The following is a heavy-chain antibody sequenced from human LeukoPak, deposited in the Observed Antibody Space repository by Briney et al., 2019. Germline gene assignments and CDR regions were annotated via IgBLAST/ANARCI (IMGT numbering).Heavy chain of an antibody. V-gene: IGHV4-39*01. CDR3: ARVSLWFGELPTTVDY. Sequence: SETLSLTCTVSGGSISSSSYYWGWIRQPPGKGLEWIGSIYYSGSTYYNPSLKSRVIISVDTSKNQFSLKLSSVTAADTAVYYCARVSLWFGELPTTVDYWGQGTLVTVSS. J-gene: IGHJ4*02. CDR2: IYYSGST. CDR1: GGSISSSSYY. D-gene: IGHD3-10*01.